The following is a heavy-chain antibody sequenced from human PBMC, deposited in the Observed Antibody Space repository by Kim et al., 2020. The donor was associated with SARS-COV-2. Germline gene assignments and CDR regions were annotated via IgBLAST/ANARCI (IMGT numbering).Heavy chain of an antibody. CDR3: GRGRYLDN. J-gene: IGHJ4*02. Sequence: TYTTEYAASVEGRFTISSDDSKNSIHLQMNSLKTEDTAVYYCGRGRYLDNWGQGTLVTVSS. V-gene: IGHV3-72*01. CDR2: TYTT.